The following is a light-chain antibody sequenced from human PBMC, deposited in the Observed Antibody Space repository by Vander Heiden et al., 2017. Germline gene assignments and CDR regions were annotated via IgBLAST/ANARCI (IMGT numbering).Light chain of an antibody. CDR1: QSHLHSNGYNY. CDR2: LGS. Sequence: DIVLTQSPPSLPVTPGEPASISCRSSQSHLHSNGYNYLDWYLQKPGESPQLLIYLGSNRASGVPDRFSGSGSGTDFTLKISRVEAEDVGVYYCMQALQTPFTFGPGTKVDIK. V-gene: IGKV2-28*01. CDR3: MQALQTPFT. J-gene: IGKJ3*01.